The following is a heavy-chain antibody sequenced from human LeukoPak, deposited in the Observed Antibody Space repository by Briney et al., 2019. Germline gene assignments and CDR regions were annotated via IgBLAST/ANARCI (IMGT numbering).Heavy chain of an antibody. V-gene: IGHV3-30-3*01. CDR3: ARDSNYYYYMDV. J-gene: IGHJ6*03. CDR1: GFTFSSYA. CDR2: ISYDGSNK. Sequence: PGRSLRLSCAASGFTFSSYAMHWVRQAPGKGLEWVAVISYDGSNKYYADSVKGRFTISRDNSKNTLYLQMNSLRAEDTAVYYCARDSNYYYYMDVWGKGTTVTVSS.